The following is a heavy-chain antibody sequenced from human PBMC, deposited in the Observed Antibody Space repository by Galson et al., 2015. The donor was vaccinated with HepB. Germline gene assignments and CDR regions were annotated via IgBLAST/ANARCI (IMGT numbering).Heavy chain of an antibody. V-gene: IGHV3-7*01. D-gene: IGHD5-24*01. CDR1: GFIFSDSW. CDR2: TKPDGSDK. J-gene: IGHJ3*02. Sequence: SLRLSCAASGFIFSDSWMDWIRQAPGKGPEWVASTKPDGSDKYYVDSVKGRFTISRDNAKNSLFLQMNSLRLEDTAVYYCARGASNSFHSWGQGAMVTVSS. CDR3: ARGASNSFHS.